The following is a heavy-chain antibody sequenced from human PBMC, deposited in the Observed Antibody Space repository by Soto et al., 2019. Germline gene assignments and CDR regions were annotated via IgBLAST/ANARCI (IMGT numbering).Heavy chain of an antibody. Sequence: QVQLVESGGGVVQPGRSLRLSCAVSGFTLSNYGMHWVRQAPGKGLEWVAVISSDGSEKHYAGSVKGRFTISRDTSKNTLDLQMNSLRAEDTAVYYCVKERGGADFDSWCQGTLVTVSS. CDR2: ISSDGSEK. D-gene: IGHD1-26*01. CDR1: GFTLSNYG. V-gene: IGHV3-30*18. J-gene: IGHJ4*02. CDR3: VKERGGADFDS.